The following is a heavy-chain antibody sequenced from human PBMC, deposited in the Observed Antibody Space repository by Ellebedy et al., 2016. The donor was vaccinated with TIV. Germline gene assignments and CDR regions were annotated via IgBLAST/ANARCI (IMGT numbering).Heavy chain of an antibody. J-gene: IGHJ4*02. CDR2: ISISSDYT. CDR3: ARGYSSGWFDY. Sequence: GESLKISCAASGFTFSDYYMSWIRQAPGKGLEWVSFISISSDYTYDADSVKGRFTIYRNNAKNTLYLQMNSLGADDTAGYYCARGYSSGWFDYWGQGTLVTVSS. D-gene: IGHD6-19*01. CDR1: GFTFSDYY. V-gene: IGHV3-11*05.